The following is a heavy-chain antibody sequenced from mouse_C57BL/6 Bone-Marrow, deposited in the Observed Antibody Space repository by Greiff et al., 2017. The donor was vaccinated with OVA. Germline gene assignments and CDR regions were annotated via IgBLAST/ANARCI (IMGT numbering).Heavy chain of an antibody. CDR1: GFSLTSYA. CDR3: ARKGDGYLYWYFDV. V-gene: IGHV2-9-1*01. J-gene: IGHJ1*03. Sequence: VKLMESGPGLVAPSQSLSITCTVSGFSLTSYAISWVRQPPGKGLEWLGVIWTGGGTNYNSALKSRLSISKDKSKSQVFLKMNSLQTDDTARYYCARKGDGYLYWYFDVWRTGTTVTVSS. CDR2: IWTGGGT. D-gene: IGHD2-3*01.